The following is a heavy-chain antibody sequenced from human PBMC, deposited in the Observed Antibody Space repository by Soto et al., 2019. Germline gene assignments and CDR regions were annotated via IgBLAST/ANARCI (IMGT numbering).Heavy chain of an antibody. Sequence: QITLKESGPTLVKPTQTLTLTCTFSGFSLSTSGVGVVWLRQPPGKALERLALVYWDDDKRYSPSLKSRLTITQDTSKNQVVLTMNNMDHVDTATYYCAHSSSRWPLGYWGQGALVTVSS. CDR3: AHSSSRWPLGY. CDR1: GFSLSTSGVG. D-gene: IGHD4-17*01. V-gene: IGHV2-5*02. CDR2: VYWDDDK. J-gene: IGHJ4*02.